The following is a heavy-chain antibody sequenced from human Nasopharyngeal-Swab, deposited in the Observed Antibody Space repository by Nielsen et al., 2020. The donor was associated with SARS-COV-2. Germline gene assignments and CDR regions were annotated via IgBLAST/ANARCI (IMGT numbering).Heavy chain of an antibody. V-gene: IGHV3-23*03. Sequence: GGSLTLSWAASGFTFSSYAMSWVRQAPGKGLEWVSVIYSGGSSTYYADSVKGRFTISRDNSKNTLYLQMNSLRAEDTAVYYCANMLFSSSWYEGYYYGMDVWGQGTTVTVSS. CDR2: IYSGGSST. CDR3: ANMLFSSSWYEGYYYGMDV. J-gene: IGHJ6*02. D-gene: IGHD6-13*01. CDR1: GFTFSSYA.